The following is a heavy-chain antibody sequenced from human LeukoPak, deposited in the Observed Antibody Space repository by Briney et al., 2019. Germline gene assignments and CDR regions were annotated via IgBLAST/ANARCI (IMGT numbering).Heavy chain of an antibody. CDR1: GGSISSYY. CDR3: ARSLGSGRRNWFDP. CDR2: IYYSGST. J-gene: IGHJ5*02. V-gene: IGHV4-59*01. Sequence: SETLSLTCTVSGGSISSYYWSWIRQPPGKGLEWIRYIYYSGSTNYNPSLKSRVTISVDTSKNQFSLKLSSVTAADTAVYYCARSLGSGRRNWFDPWGQGTLVTVSS. D-gene: IGHD3-10*01.